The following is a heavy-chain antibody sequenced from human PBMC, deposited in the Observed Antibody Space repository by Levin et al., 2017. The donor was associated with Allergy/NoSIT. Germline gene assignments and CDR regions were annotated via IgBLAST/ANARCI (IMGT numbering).Heavy chain of an antibody. CDR3: AKDLRGYYDAFDI. J-gene: IGHJ3*02. V-gene: IGHV3-23*01. CDR1: GFTFSSYT. CDR2: ISGSGGST. D-gene: IGHD3-22*01. Sequence: SCAASGFTFSSYTMDWVRQAPGKGLEWVSAISGSGGSTSYAGSVKGRFTVSRDDSKNTLYLQMNSLRAEDTAVYYCAKDLRGYYDAFDIWGQGTMVTVSS.